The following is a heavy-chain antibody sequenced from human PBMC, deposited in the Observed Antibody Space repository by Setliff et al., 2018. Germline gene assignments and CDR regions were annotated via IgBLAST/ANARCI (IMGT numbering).Heavy chain of an antibody. CDR3: ARESAPHGVRGVGGFDI. D-gene: IGHD1-26*01. CDR2: IGPSGAT. V-gene: IGHV3-13*01. Sequence: GGSLRLSCAASGFTFSTYDLHWVRQVPGKGLEWVSTIGPSGATFYTGSVKGRFTISRENAKNSLYLQMNSLRAGDTAVYYCARESAPHGVRGVGGFDIWGQGTMVTVSS. J-gene: IGHJ3*02. CDR1: GFTFSTYD.